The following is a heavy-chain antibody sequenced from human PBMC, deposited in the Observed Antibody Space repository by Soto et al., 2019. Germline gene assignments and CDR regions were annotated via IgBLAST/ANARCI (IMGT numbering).Heavy chain of an antibody. Sequence: EVQLVESGGGLVQPGGSLRLSCAASGLIFSDYHMDWVRQAPGKGLEWVGRIRRKANSYTTEYAASVKGRFTISRDDSKNSLSLQMNSLTTEDTAVYYCSMLGGWSGGSNDMDVWGQGTTVTVSS. CDR2: IRRKANSYTT. CDR1: GLIFSDYH. J-gene: IGHJ6*02. CDR3: SMLGGWSGGSNDMDV. D-gene: IGHD3-10*02. V-gene: IGHV3-72*01.